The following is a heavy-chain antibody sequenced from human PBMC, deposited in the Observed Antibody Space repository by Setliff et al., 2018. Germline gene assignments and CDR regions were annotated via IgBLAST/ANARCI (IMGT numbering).Heavy chain of an antibody. Sequence: SETLSLTCNVSGASISAYYWSWFRQPPGKGLEWIGGMNARGLTEYSPPLKSRVTISLDTSKNQFSLKLSSVTAADTAVYYCARGSYYDSSGYSPDFFDYWGQGTLVTVSS. CDR3: ARGSYYDSSGYSPDFFDY. CDR2: MNARGLT. J-gene: IGHJ4*02. V-gene: IGHV4-4*08. D-gene: IGHD3-22*01. CDR1: GASISAYY.